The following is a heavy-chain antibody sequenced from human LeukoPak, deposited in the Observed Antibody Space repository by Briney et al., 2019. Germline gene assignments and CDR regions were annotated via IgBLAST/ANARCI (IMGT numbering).Heavy chain of an antibody. CDR2: IYHSGST. CDR1: GGSISSSNW. V-gene: IGHV4-4*02. Sequence: PSETLSLTCAVSGGSISSSNWWSWVRQPPGKGLEWIGEIYHSGSTNYNPSLKSRVTMSVDTSKNQFSLKLSSVTAADTAVYYCARDFGYGVYFFDDWGQGTLVTVSS. D-gene: IGHD4-17*01. CDR3: ARDFGYGVYFFDD. J-gene: IGHJ4*02.